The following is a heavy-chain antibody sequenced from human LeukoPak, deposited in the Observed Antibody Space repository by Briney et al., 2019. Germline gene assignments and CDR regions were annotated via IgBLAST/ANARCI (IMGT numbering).Heavy chain of an antibody. CDR2: IYHSGST. D-gene: IGHD3-22*01. CDR1: GGSISSGGYS. CDR3: ARDRLVVVINAFDI. V-gene: IGHV4-30-2*01. Sequence: PSETLSLTCAVSGGSISSGGYSWSWIRQPPGKGLEWIGYIYHSGSTYYNPSLKSRVTISVDRSKNQFSLQLNSVTPEDTAVYYCARDRLVVVINAFDIWGQGTMVTVSS. J-gene: IGHJ3*02.